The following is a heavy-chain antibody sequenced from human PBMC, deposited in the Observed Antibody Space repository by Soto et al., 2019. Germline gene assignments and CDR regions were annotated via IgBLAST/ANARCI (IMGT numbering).Heavy chain of an antibody. Sequence: ASVKVSCKASGYTFTSYYMHWVRQAPGQGLEWMGIINPSGGSTSYAQKFQGRVTMTRDTSTSTVYMELSSLRSEDTAVYYCARMPPTLEWLLYRYYYMDVWGKGTTVTVSS. J-gene: IGHJ6*03. CDR1: GYTFTSYY. V-gene: IGHV1-46*03. D-gene: IGHD3-3*01. CDR3: ARMPPTLEWLLYRYYYMDV. CDR2: INPSGGST.